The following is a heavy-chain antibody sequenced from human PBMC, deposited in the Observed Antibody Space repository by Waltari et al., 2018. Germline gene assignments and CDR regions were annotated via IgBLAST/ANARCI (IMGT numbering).Heavy chain of an antibody. D-gene: IGHD3-10*01. CDR1: GFVVTENY. V-gene: IGHV3-53*01. Sequence: EVQLVESGGGLVQAGGSLRLSCATSGFVVTENYVSWVRQAPGKGLEWVSVLQSGGEPRYSDSVRGRFTFSRDDSKGTFYLQMTNLRVEDTAMYYCARHFRGVLGSYFDYLDYWGQGTLVTVSS. CDR3: ARHFRGVLGSYFDYLDY. CDR2: LQSGGEP. J-gene: IGHJ4*02.